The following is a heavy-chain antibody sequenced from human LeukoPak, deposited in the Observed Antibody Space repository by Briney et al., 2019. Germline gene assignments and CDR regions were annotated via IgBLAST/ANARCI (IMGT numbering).Heavy chain of an antibody. D-gene: IGHD3-3*01. J-gene: IGHJ5*02. CDR2: IYYSGST. CDR3: ARGATLNYDFWSGYSDASNPLDP. CDR1: GGSISSSSYY. V-gene: IGHV4-39*07. Sequence: PSETLSLTCTVSGGSISSSSYYWGWIRQPPGKGLEWIGSIYYSGSTYYNPSLKSRVTISVDTSKNQFSLKLSSVTAADTAVYYCARGATLNYDFWSGYSDASNPLDPWGQGTLVTVSS.